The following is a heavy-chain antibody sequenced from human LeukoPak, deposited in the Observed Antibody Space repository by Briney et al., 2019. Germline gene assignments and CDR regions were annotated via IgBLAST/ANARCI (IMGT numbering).Heavy chain of an antibody. V-gene: IGHV3-7*01. Sequence: GGSMRLSCAASGFTFSSYWMSWVRQAPGKGLEWVANIKQDGSEKYYVDSVKGRFTISRDNAKNSLYLQMNSLRAEDTAVYYCARDRHYYGSGSYYRRFDYWGQGTLVTVSS. D-gene: IGHD3-10*01. J-gene: IGHJ4*02. CDR2: IKQDGSEK. CDR3: ARDRHYYGSGSYYRRFDY. CDR1: GFTFSSYW.